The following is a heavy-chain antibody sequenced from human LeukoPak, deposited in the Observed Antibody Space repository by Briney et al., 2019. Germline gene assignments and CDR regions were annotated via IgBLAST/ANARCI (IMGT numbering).Heavy chain of an antibody. D-gene: IGHD6-13*01. Sequence: GGSLRLSCAVSGFTFSSNPLSWVRQSPGKGLEWVSAINPSGANTYYADSVRGRFTISKHNSKNTLYLQMNTLRAEDTAVYYCATAKQARRYFDYWGQGTLVTVSS. CDR1: GFTFSSNP. J-gene: IGHJ4*02. V-gene: IGHV3-23*01. CDR3: ATAKQARRYFDY. CDR2: INPSGANT.